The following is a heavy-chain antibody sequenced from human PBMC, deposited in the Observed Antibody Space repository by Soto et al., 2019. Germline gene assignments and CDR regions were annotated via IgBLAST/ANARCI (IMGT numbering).Heavy chain of an antibody. CDR1: GYTFTSYA. Sequence: ASVKVSCKASGYTFTSYAMHWVRQAPGQRLEWMGWISAYNGNTNFAQILQGRVTMTTDTSTSTAYMELRSLRSDDTAVYYCAKVGPYYDFWSGPKPQSNWFDPWGQGTLVTVSS. D-gene: IGHD3-3*01. J-gene: IGHJ5*02. V-gene: IGHV1-18*01. CDR2: ISAYNGNT. CDR3: AKVGPYYDFWSGPKPQSNWFDP.